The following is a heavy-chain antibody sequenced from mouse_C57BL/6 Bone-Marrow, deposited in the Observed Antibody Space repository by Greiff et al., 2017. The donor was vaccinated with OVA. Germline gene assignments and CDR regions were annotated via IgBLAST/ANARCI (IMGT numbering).Heavy chain of an antibody. D-gene: IGHD1-1*01. CDR1: GFTFSDYY. CDR2: INYDGSST. CDR3: ARGLHYYGSSYGYFDV. J-gene: IGHJ1*03. V-gene: IGHV5-16*01. Sequence: DVMLVESEGGLVQPGSSMKLSCTASGFTFSDYYMAWVRQVPEKGLEWVANINYDGSSTYYLDSLKSRFIISRDNAKNILYLQMRSLKSEDTATSYCARGLHYYGSSYGYFDVWGTGTTVTVSS.